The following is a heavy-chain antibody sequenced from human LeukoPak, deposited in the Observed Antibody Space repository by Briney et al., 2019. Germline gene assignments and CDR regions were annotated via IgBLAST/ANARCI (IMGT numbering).Heavy chain of an antibody. Sequence: KASETLSLTCTVSGGSISSYYWSWIRQPPGKGLEWIGYIYYSGSTNYNPSLKSRVTISVDTSKNQFSLKLSSVTAADTAVYYCARLNIAAAGNWFDPWGQGTLVTVSS. CDR3: ARLNIAAAGNWFDP. J-gene: IGHJ5*02. CDR1: GGSISSYY. V-gene: IGHV4-59*01. D-gene: IGHD6-13*01. CDR2: IYYSGST.